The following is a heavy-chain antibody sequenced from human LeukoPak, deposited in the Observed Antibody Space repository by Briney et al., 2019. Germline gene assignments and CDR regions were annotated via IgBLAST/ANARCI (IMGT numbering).Heavy chain of an antibody. J-gene: IGHJ5*02. CDR1: GFTFSSYS. V-gene: IGHV3-21*01. Sequence: PGGSLRLSCAASGFTFSSYSMNWVRQAPGEGLEWVSSISSSSSYIYYADSVKGRFTISRDNAKNSLYLQMNSLRAEDTAVYYCARGKSTSCYHWFDPWGQGTLVTVSS. CDR3: ARGKSTSCYHWFDP. D-gene: IGHD2-2*01. CDR2: ISSSSSYI.